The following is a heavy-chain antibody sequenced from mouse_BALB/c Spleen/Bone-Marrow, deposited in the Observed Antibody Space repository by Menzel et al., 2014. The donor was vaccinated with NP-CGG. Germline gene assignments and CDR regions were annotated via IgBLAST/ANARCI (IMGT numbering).Heavy chain of an antibody. Sequence: EVKVVESGGGLMQPGGSRKLSCAASGFTFSDYGMAWVRQAPGKGPEWVAFISNLAYSIYYADTVTGRFTISRENAKNTLYLEMSSLRSEDTAMYYCARGGKIYYAMDYWGQGTSVTVSS. CDR1: GFTFSDYG. V-gene: IGHV5-15*02. J-gene: IGHJ4*01. CDR2: ISNLAYSI. CDR3: ARGGKIYYAMDY.